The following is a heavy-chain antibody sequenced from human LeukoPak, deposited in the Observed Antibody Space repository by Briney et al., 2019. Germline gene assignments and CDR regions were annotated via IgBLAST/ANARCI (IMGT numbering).Heavy chain of an antibody. CDR1: GGPISSSSYY. J-gene: IGHJ4*02. Sequence: PSETLSLTCTVSGGPISSSSYYWGWIRQPPGKGLEWIGSIYYSGSTYYNPSLKSRVTISVDTSKNQFSLKLSSVTAADTAVYYCATRLRGGDLNDHWGQGTLVTVSS. V-gene: IGHV4-39*01. D-gene: IGHD4-17*01. CDR2: IYYSGST. CDR3: ATRLRGGDLNDH.